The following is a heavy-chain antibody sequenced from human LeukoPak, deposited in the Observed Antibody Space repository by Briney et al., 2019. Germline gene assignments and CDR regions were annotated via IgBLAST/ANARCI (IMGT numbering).Heavy chain of an antibody. J-gene: IGHJ4*02. D-gene: IGHD3-16*01. CDR2: ISSISRSGTPI. V-gene: IGHV3-48*02. CDR3: ARTAASGRDDYAHSYYFDK. CDR1: GFTFNDHA. Sequence: PGGSLRLSCAASGFTFNDHAMNWVRQAPGKGLEWVSYISSISRSGTPIYYADSVKGRFTISRDNAKNSLYLQMNSLRDEDTAVYYCARTAASGRDDYAHSYYFDKWGQGTLVTVSS.